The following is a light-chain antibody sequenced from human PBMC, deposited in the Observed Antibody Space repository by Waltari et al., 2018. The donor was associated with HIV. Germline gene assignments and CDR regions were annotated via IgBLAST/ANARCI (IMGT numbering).Light chain of an antibody. CDR1: SGHSTYG. V-gene: IGLV4-69*01. Sequence: QLVLTQSPSASASLGASVTLTCTLRSGHSTYGIAWHQQQPEKGPRYLMKVNSDGSHTNGDGIPDRFLGSRSGAERYLTISSLQSEDEAVYYCQTWGPGIVVFGRGNQLTVL. CDR2: VNSDGSH. CDR3: QTWGPGIVV. J-gene: IGLJ3*02.